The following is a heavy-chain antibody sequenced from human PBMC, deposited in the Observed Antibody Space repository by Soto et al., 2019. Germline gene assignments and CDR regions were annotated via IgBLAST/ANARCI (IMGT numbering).Heavy chain of an antibody. V-gene: IGHV3-48*03. D-gene: IGHD3-3*01. CDR3: ARDRIRIVGVPPYGMDV. CDR2: ISSSGSTI. J-gene: IGHJ6*02. CDR1: GFTFISYK. Sequence: PGGSLRLSCAASGFTFISYKMNWVRQAPGKGLEWVSYISSSGSTIYYADSVKGRFTISRDNAKNSLYLQMNSLRAEDTAVYYCARDRIRIVGVPPYGMDVWGQGTTVTVSS.